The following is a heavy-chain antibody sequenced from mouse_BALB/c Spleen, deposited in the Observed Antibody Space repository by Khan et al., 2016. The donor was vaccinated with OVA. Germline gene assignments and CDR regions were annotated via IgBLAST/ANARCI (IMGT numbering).Heavy chain of an antibody. D-gene: IGHD1-1*01. CDR1: GYSFTGYF. V-gene: IGHV1-20*01. Sequence: VQLKQSGPELVRPGASVKISCTASGYSFTGYFMNWVMQSLGKSLEWIGRINPHIGETFYNQWFKDKATLTVDESSSTAHVELRSLTSEDCAVYYCTRIYRSDFDYWGQGTTLTVSS. CDR2: INPHIGET. J-gene: IGHJ2*01. CDR3: TRIYRSDFDY.